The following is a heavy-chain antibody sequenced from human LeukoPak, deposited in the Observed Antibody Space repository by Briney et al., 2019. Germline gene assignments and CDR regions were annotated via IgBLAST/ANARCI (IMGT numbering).Heavy chain of an antibody. CDR3: AKDLGYFDL. CDR1: GFTFSNYG. V-gene: IGHV3-23*01. Sequence: GGTLRLSCEASGFTFSNYGLSWVRQAPGKGLEWVSAISSSGGSTYYADSVKGRFTISRDNSKNTLYLQMNSLRAEDTAVYYCAKDLGYFDLWGRGTLVTVSS. CDR2: ISSSGGST. J-gene: IGHJ2*01.